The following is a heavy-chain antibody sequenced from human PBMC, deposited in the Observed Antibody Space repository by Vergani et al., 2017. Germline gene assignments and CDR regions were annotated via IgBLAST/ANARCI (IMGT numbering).Heavy chain of an antibody. CDR2: INAGNGNT. Sequence: QVQLVQSGAEVKKPGASVKVSCKASGYTFTSYAMHWVRQAPGQRLEWMGWINAGNGNTKYSQKFQGRVTITRDKSASTAYMELSSLRSEDTAVYYCASSVAGGIFGPASSWFDPWGQGTLVTVSS. CDR3: ASSVAGGIFGPASSWFDP. J-gene: IGHJ5*02. CDR1: GYTFTSYA. D-gene: IGHD3-3*02. V-gene: IGHV1-3*01.